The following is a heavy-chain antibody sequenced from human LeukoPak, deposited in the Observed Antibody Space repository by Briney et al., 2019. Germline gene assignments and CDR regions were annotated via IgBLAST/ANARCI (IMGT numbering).Heavy chain of an antibody. CDR3: ARGQWLQVNWFDP. Sequence: PSETLSLTCTVSGGSISNSYWSWIRQPAGKGLEWIGRIYTSGTTNYNPSLKSRVTISVDTSKNQFSLKLSSVTAADTAVYYCARGQWLQVNWFDPWGQGTLGTVSS. D-gene: IGHD6-19*01. J-gene: IGHJ5*02. CDR1: GGSISNSY. V-gene: IGHV4-4*07. CDR2: IYTSGTT.